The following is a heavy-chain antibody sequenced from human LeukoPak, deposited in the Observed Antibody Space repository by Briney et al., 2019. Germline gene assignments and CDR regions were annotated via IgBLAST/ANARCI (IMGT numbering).Heavy chain of an antibody. CDR1: GFTFSSYS. D-gene: IGHD6-19*01. J-gene: IGHJ3*02. CDR3: ASVVRLVKNRAFDI. CDR2: ISSSSSYI. Sequence: PGRSLRLSCAASGFTFSSYSMNWVRQAPGRGLEWVSSISSSSSYIYYADSVKGRFTISRDNAKNSLYLQMNSLRAEDTAVYYCASVVRLVKNRAFDIWGQGTMVTVSS. V-gene: IGHV3-21*01.